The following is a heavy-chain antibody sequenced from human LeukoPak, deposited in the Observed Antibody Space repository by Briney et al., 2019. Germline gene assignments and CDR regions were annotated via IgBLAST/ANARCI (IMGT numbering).Heavy chain of an antibody. D-gene: IGHD5/OR15-5a*01. J-gene: IGHJ6*03. V-gene: IGHV3-33*06. CDR2: IWYDGSNK. CDR1: GFTFSSYG. Sequence: GGSLRLSCAASGFTFSSYGMHWVRQAPGKGLEWVAVIWYDGSNKYYADSVKGRFTISRDNSKNTLYLQMNSLRAEDTAVYYCAKAPYGSVSYYYYMDVWGKGTTVTVSS. CDR3: AKAPYGSVSYYYYMDV.